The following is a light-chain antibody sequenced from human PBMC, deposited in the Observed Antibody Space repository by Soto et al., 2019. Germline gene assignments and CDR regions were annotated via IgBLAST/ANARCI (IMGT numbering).Light chain of an antibody. CDR1: SSDVGGYNY. CDR2: EVG. V-gene: IGLV2-14*01. Sequence: QSVLTQPASVSGSPGQSITISCTGTSSDVGGYNYVSWYQQHPGKAPKLMISEVGNRPSGVSNRFSGSKSGNTASLTISGLQAEDEADYYCCSYAGTSNYVFGTGTKVTVL. J-gene: IGLJ1*01. CDR3: CSYAGTSNYV.